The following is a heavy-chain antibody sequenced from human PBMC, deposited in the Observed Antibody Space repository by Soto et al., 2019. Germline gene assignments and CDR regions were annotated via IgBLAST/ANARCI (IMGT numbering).Heavy chain of an antibody. D-gene: IGHD3-10*01. J-gene: IGHJ4*02. V-gene: IGHV4-59*08. Sequence: ASETLSLTCTVSGVSISSYYWSWIRQPPGKGLEWIGYIYYSGNTNYNPSLKSRVTISVDTSKNQFSLKLNSMTAADTAVYYCARHNYGSGSTYFDYWGQGTLVTVSS. CDR1: GVSISSYY. CDR3: ARHNYGSGSTYFDY. CDR2: IYYSGNT.